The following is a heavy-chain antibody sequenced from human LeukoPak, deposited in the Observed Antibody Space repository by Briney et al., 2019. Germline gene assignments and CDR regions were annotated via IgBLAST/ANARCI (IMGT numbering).Heavy chain of an antibody. CDR2: INGGGGST. CDR3: AKGGAVSSKSITLIRGTRKYYYYMDV. Sequence: PGGSLRLSCAASGFTFSSYAMSWVRQAPGKGLEWVSSINGGGGSTYYAGSVKGRFTISRDNSNNTLYLQMNSLRAEDTAVYYCAKGGAVSSKSITLIRGTRKYYYYMDVWGKGTTVTISS. J-gene: IGHJ6*03. V-gene: IGHV3-23*01. CDR1: GFTFSSYA. D-gene: IGHD3-10*01.